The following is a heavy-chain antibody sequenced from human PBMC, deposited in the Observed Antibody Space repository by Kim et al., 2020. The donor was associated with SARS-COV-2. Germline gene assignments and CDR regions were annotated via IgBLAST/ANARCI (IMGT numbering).Heavy chain of an antibody. CDR3: AREEFDIVVVPAAIATIAQLCNWVNP. CDR2: IKQDGSEK. Sequence: GGSLRLSCAASGFTFSSYWMSWVRQAPGKGLEWVANIKQDGSEKYYVDSVKGRFTISRDNAKNSLYLQMNSLRAEDTAVYYCAREEFDIVVVPAAIATIAQLCNWVNPWGQGTLVTVSS. J-gene: IGHJ5*02. D-gene: IGHD2-2*01. CDR1: GFTFSSYW. V-gene: IGHV3-7*01.